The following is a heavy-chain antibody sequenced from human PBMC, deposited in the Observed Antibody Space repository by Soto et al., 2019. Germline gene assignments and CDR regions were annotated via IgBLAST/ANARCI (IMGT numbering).Heavy chain of an antibody. V-gene: IGHV1-18*01. CDR3: ARDRGYSPDSFDI. CDR2: IGAYNGDT. J-gene: IGHJ3*02. Sequence: QVQLVQSGGEGKKPGASVKVSCKASGYTFSTYGISWVRQAPGQGLKWMGWIGAYNGDTNYAQKLQGRVTMTTDTSTSTAYMELTSLRSDDTAIYYCARDRGYSPDSFDIWGQGTMVTVNS. D-gene: IGHD5-18*01. CDR1: GYTFSTYG.